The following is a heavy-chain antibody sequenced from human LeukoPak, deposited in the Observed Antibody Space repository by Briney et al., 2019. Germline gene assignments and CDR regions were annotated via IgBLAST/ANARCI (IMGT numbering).Heavy chain of an antibody. Sequence: DSVKGRFTISRDNAKNSLYLQLNSLRADDTAVYYCARDPARGSYTYFDCWGQGTLVTVSS. D-gene: IGHD1-26*01. CDR3: ARDPARGSYTYFDC. V-gene: IGHV3-7*01. J-gene: IGHJ4*02.